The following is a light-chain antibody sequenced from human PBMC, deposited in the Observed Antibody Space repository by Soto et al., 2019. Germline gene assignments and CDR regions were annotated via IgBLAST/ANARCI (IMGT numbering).Light chain of an antibody. V-gene: IGLV2-14*01. J-gene: IGLJ1*01. CDR1: SSYVGGYKY. Sequence: QSALTQPASVSGSPGQSITISCTGTSSYVGGYKYVSWYQQHPGEAPKLMIYDVSNRPSGVSNRFSGSKSGNTASLTISGLQAEDQADYYCSSYTSSSTRVFGTGTKLTVL. CDR2: DVS. CDR3: SSYTSSSTRV.